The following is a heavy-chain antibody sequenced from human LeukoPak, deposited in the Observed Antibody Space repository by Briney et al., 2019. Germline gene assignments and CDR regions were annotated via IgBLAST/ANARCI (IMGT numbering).Heavy chain of an antibody. Sequence: GGSLRLSCAASGFTFTTYSMSWVRQAPGKGLESVSAIRGSGGSTYYADSVKGRFTISRDDSKSTLYLHMNSLRAEDTAVYYCARGNTVTTPDAFDIWGQGTMVTVSS. CDR3: ARGNTVTTPDAFDI. CDR2: IRGSGGST. D-gene: IGHD4-17*01. J-gene: IGHJ3*02. V-gene: IGHV3-23*01. CDR1: GFTFTTYS.